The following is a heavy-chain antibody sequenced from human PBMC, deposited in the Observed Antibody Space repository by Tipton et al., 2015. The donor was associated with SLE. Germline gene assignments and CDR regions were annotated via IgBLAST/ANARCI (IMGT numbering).Heavy chain of an antibody. V-gene: IGHV3-74*01. CDR2: IDPDGSRT. CDR1: GFTFSNYA. J-gene: IGHJ4*02. CDR3: ASLSAPSDY. Sequence: SLRLSCAASGFTFSNYAMHWVRQVPGKGLVWVSEIDPDGSRTNYADYVEGRFTISRDNARNTLSLQMNSLRVDDTGVYYCASLSAPSDYWGQGTLVTVSS.